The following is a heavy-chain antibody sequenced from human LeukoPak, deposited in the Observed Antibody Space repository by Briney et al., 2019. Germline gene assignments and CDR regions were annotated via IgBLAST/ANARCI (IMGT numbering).Heavy chain of an antibody. V-gene: IGHV4-39*01. J-gene: IGHJ4*02. CDR1: GGSISSSSYY. CDR2: IYYSGST. CDR3: ARRGMGYGYHLSY. D-gene: IGHD5-18*01. Sequence: LETLSLTCTVSGGSISSSSYYWGWIRQPPGKGLEWIGSIYYSGSTYYNPSLKSRVTISVDTSKNQFSLKLSSVTAADTAVYYCARRGMGYGYHLSYWGQGTLVTVSS.